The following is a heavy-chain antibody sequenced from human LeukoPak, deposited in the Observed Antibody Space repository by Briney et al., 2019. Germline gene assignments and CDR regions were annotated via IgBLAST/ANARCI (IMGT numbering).Heavy chain of an antibody. D-gene: IGHD3-22*01. CDR3: AKAYYDSTGYYGY. Sequence: GGXLRLSCAASGFTFSSYAMSWVRQAPGKGLEWVSTISGSGGSTYYADSVKGRFTISRDNSKNTLYLQMNSLRAEDTAVYYCAKAYYDSTGYYGYWGQGTLVTVSS. J-gene: IGHJ4*02. CDR2: ISGSGGST. CDR1: GFTFSSYA. V-gene: IGHV3-23*01.